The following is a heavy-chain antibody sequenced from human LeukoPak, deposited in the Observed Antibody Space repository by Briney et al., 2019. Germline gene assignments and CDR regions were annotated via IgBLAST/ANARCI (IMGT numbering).Heavy chain of an antibody. D-gene: IGHD2/OR15-2a*01. V-gene: IGHV3-30*18. CDR1: GFTFSSYG. Sequence: PGGSLRLSCAASGFTFSSYGMHWVRQAPGKGLEWVAVISYDGSNKYYADSVKGRFTISRDNSKNTLYLQMNSLRAEDTAVYYCANPFDTKDDAFDIWGQGTMVTVSS. CDR3: ANPFDTKDDAFDI. CDR2: ISYDGSNK. J-gene: IGHJ3*02.